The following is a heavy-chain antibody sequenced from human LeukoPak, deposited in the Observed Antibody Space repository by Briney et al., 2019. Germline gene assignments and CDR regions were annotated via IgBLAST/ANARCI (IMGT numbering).Heavy chain of an antibody. V-gene: IGHV3-48*04. CDR1: GFTFSNYN. D-gene: IGHD3-22*01. Sequence: GGSLRLSCAASGFTFSNYNMNWVRQAPGKGLECVSYISSSSSTIYYADSVKGRFTISRDNAKNSLYLQMNSLRGEDTAVYYCAALTYYYDSSGLAPKTWGQGTLVTVSS. CDR3: AALTYYYDSSGLAPKT. CDR2: ISSSSSTI. J-gene: IGHJ4*02.